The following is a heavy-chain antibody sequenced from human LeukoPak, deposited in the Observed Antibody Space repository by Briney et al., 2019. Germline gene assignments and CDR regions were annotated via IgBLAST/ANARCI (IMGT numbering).Heavy chain of an antibody. CDR2: ISGSGGST. CDR1: GFTFSSYA. CDR3: AKAEKKGSNRPFNY. Sequence: PGGSLRLSCAASGFTFSSYAMSWVRQAPGKGLQWVSGISGSGGSTYYADSVKGRFTISRDNSMNTLFLQMNSLRAEDTAVYYCAKAEKKGSNRPFNYWGQGSLLTVSS. D-gene: IGHD2-15*01. J-gene: IGHJ4*02. V-gene: IGHV3-23*01.